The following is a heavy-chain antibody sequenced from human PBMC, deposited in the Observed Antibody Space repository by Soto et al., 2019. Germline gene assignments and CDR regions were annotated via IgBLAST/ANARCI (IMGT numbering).Heavy chain of an antibody. CDR3: AKEAWNDYSYYYMDV. Sequence: EVQLLESGGGLVQPGGSLSLSCAASGITFSSYAMSWVRQAPGKGLEWVSGISGGGSSTNSADSVKGRCTISRDNAKNTLYLQMNSLRTEDTAVYYCAKEAWNDYSYYYMDVWGKGATVTVSS. CDR2: ISGGGSST. J-gene: IGHJ6*03. CDR1: GITFSSYA. D-gene: IGHD1-1*01. V-gene: IGHV3-23*01.